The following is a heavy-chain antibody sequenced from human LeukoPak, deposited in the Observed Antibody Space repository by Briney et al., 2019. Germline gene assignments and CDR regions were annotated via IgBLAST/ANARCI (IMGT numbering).Heavy chain of an antibody. D-gene: IGHD1-1*01. J-gene: IGHJ4*02. CDR3: TTGGYPPGPMVQYYFDY. Sequence: PGGSLRLSCAASGFTFSNAWMSWVRQAPGKGLEWVGRIKSKTDGGTTDYAAPVKGRFTISRDDSKNTLYLQMNSLKTEDTAVYYCTTGGYPPGPMVQYYFDYWGQGTLVTVSS. CDR2: IKSKTDGGTT. V-gene: IGHV3-15*01. CDR1: GFTFSNAW.